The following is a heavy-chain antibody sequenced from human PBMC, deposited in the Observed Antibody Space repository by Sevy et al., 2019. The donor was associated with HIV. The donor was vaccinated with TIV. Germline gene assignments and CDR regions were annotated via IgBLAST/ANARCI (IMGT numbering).Heavy chain of an antibody. CDR3: AGFAISRRDFDY. CDR2: IYYGGST. Sequence: SETLSLTCTVSGGSISSTSYYWGWIRQPPGKGLEWVGSIYYGGSTHYNPSLKSRVTISVDTSKNQFSLKLSSVTAADTAVYYCAGFAISRRDFDYWGQGTLVTVSS. V-gene: IGHV4-39*01. D-gene: IGHD3-3*01. CDR1: GGSISSTSYY. J-gene: IGHJ4*02.